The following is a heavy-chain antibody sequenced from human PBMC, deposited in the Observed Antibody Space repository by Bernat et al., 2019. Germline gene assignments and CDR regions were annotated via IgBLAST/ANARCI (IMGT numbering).Heavy chain of an antibody. CDR2: IWYDGSNK. J-gene: IGHJ5*02. Sequence: QVQLVESGGGVVQPGRSLRLSCAASGFTFSTYGMHWVRQAPGKGLEWVGVIWYDGSNKYYADSVKGRFTISRDNSKNTLYLQMNNLRAEDTAVYYCARSPTLHYGTSGYYQNNWFDPWGQGTLVTVSS. V-gene: IGHV3-33*01. CDR1: GFTFSTYG. CDR3: ARSPTLHYGTSGYYQNNWFDP. D-gene: IGHD3-22*01.